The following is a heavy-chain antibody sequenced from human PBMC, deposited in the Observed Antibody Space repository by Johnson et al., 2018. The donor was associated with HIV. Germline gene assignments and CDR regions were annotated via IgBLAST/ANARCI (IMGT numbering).Heavy chain of an antibody. V-gene: IGHV3-30*03. CDR2: ISYDGSDK. Sequence: QMQLVESGGDLVKPGGSLRLSCVASGFTFSSYGMNWVRQAPGKGLEWVAVISYDGSDKYYADSVKGRLTISRDNSKSTLYLQMNSLRAEDTAVYYCARAYTYGAFDIWGQGTTVTVSS. CDR3: ARAYTYGAFDI. CDR1: GFTFSSYG. J-gene: IGHJ3*02. D-gene: IGHD5-18*01.